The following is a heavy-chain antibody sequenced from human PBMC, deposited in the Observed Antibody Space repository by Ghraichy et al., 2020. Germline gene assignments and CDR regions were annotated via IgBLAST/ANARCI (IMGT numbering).Heavy chain of an antibody. Sequence: GGSLRLSCAASGFTFSSYAINWVRQAPGKGLEWVSGISGSGGTTYYADSVKGRFTISRDNSKNTLYLQMNSLRADDTAVFYCAKGGYSLYYFDYWGQGTLVNVSS. CDR3: AKGGYSLYYFDY. V-gene: IGHV3-23*01. CDR2: ISGSGGTT. CDR1: GFTFSSYA. D-gene: IGHD4-23*01. J-gene: IGHJ4*02.